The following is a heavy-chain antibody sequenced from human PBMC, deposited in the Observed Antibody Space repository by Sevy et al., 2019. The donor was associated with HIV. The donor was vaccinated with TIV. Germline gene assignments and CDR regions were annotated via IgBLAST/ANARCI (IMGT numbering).Heavy chain of an antibody. CDR3: ARERGGITMVQGVIINAQSNGWFDP. D-gene: IGHD3-10*01. V-gene: IGHV1-69*13. CDR2: IIPIFGTA. CDR1: GGTFSSYA. J-gene: IGHJ5*02. Sequence: ASVKVSCKASGGTFSSYAISWVRQAPGQGLEWMGGIIPIFGTANYAQKFQGRVTITADESTSTAYMGLSSLRSEDTAVYYCARERGGITMVQGVIINAQSNGWFDPWGQGTLVTVSS.